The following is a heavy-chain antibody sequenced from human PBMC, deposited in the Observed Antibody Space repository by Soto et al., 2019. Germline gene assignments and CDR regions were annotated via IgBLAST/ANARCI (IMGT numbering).Heavy chain of an antibody. CDR2: ISYDGTSK. J-gene: IGHJ4*02. V-gene: IGHV3-30*03. Sequence: QVQLVESGGGVVQPGRSLRLSCAASGFSFSTHGMHWVRQAPGKGLEWVSVISYDGTSKYYADSVKGRFTISRDNPKNTVYLQMDSLRGEDTVVYYCATWEQFLDFWGQGTLVTVSS. D-gene: IGHD1-1*01. CDR1: GFSFSTHG. CDR3: ATWEQFLDF.